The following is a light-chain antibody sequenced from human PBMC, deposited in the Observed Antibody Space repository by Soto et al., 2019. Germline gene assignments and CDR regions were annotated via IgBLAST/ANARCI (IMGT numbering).Light chain of an antibody. Sequence: QSVLTQPASVSGSPGQSITISCTGTSIDVGGYNYVSWYQHHPGKAPKLMIYEVNDRPSEVSNRFSGSKSGNTAALSISGLQPEDEADYYCNSYTSRYTFVLGTGTKVTVL. CDR2: EVN. CDR1: SIDVGGYNY. J-gene: IGLJ1*01. V-gene: IGLV2-14*01. CDR3: NSYTSRYTFV.